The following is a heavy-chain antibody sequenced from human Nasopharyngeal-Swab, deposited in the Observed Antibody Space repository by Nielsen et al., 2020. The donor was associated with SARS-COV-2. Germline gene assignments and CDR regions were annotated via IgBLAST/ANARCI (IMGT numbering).Heavy chain of an antibody. D-gene: IGHD2-2*01. CDR3: ARHAAGEYQLTYYFDY. V-gene: IGHV4-39*01. CDR2: IYHSGST. CDR1: GGSISSGSYY. J-gene: IGHJ4*02. Sequence: SETLSLTCTVSGGSISSGSYYWGWIRQPPGKGLEWIGSIYHSGSTYYNPSLKSRVTISVDTSKNQFSLKLSSVTAADTAVYYCARHAAGEYQLTYYFDYWGQGTLVTVSS.